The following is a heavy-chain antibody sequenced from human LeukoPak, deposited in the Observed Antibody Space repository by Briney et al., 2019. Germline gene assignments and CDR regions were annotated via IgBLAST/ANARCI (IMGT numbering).Heavy chain of an antibody. V-gene: IGHV4-59*01. CDR1: VASINNYF. CDR3: ARGGWLKTSYYFDF. Sequence: SETLSLTCTVSVASINNYFWSWVRHPPGKGLEWIGYMYSSGSSTYNPSLKSRVTMSIDPSRNQLSLRVTSVTAADTADYYCARGGWLKTSYYFDFWGQGSLVTVSS. D-gene: IGHD5-12*01. J-gene: IGHJ4*02. CDR2: MYSSGSS.